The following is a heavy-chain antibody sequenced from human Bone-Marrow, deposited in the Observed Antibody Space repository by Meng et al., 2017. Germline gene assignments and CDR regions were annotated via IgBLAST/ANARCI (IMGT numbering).Heavy chain of an antibody. V-gene: IGHV1-8*01. Sequence: VQLVQSGGEGKKPGASVNVSCQASGYTVTSYDINWVRQATGQGLEWMGWMNPNSGNTGYAQKFQGRVTMTRNTSISTAYMGLSSLRSEETAVYYCARGYDSSGYYYKYWGQGTLVTVSS. CDR3: ARGYDSSGYYYKY. CDR1: GYTVTSYD. CDR2: MNPNSGNT. D-gene: IGHD3-22*01. J-gene: IGHJ4*02.